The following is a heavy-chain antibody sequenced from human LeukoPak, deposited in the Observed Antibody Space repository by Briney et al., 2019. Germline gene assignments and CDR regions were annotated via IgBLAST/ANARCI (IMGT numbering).Heavy chain of an antibody. CDR1: GYTFTSYY. J-gene: IGHJ4*02. CDR3: ARGVVRGVIITAKLDY. D-gene: IGHD3-10*01. CDR2: INPSGGST. Sequence: ASVKVSCKASGYTFTSYYMHWVRQAPGQGLEWMGIINPSGGSTSYARKFQGRVTMTRDTSTSTVYMELSSLRSEDTAVYYCARGVVRGVIITAKLDYWGQGTLVTVSS. V-gene: IGHV1-46*01.